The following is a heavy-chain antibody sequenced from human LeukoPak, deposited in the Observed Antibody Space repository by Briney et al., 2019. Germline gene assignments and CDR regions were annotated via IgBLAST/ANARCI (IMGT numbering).Heavy chain of an antibody. CDR3: ARDCSDKGCYASAFDM. CDR2: ISGSGGST. Sequence: GGSLRLSCAASGFTFSTYAMSWVRQTPGKGLAWVSAISGSGGSTYYADSVKGRFTISRDNSKNTLYLQMISLRAEDTAVYYCARDCSDKGCYASAFDMWGRGTTVTISS. D-gene: IGHD2-15*01. V-gene: IGHV3-23*01. CDR1: GFTFSTYA. J-gene: IGHJ3*02.